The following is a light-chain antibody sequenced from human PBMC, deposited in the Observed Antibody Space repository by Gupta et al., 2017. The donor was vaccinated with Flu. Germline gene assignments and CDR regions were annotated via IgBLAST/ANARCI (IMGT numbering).Light chain of an antibody. V-gene: IGLV3-1*01. CDR3: QAWDSSTGV. CDR1: RLGEKY. J-gene: IGLJ3*02. CDR2: QDN. Sequence: YELAPPTPVSVSPGQTASITCSGDRLGEKYTSWYQQKPGQSPVLVIYQDNNRPSGIPERFSGSNSGDTATLTISETQDVDEADYFCQAWDSSTGVFGGGTKMT.